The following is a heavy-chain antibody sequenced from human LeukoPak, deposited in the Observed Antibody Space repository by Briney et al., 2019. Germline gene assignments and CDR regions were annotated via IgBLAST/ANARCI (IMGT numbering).Heavy chain of an antibody. CDR2: ISAYNGNT. Sequence: ASVKVSCKASGGTFSSYGISWVRQAPGQGLEWMGWISAYNGNTNYAQKLQGRVTMTTDTSTSTAYMELRSLRSDDTAVYYCARDRPLRLGELSARGPPNWFDPWGQGTLVTVSS. D-gene: IGHD3-16*02. CDR1: GGTFSSYG. V-gene: IGHV1-18*01. J-gene: IGHJ5*02. CDR3: ARDRPLRLGELSARGPPNWFDP.